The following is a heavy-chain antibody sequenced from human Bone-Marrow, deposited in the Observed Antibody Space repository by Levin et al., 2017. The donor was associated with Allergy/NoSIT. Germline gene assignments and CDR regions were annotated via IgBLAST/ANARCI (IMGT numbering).Heavy chain of an antibody. CDR3: ARVPRSVAGVFQH. J-gene: IGHJ1*01. CDR1: GDSITNGIYY. Sequence: SETLSLTCNVSGDSITNGIYYWAWLRQSPVKGLEWIANIYHTGATFSNPSLRTRATLSVDTSKNHFSLTLTSVSAADTAVYYCARVPRSVAGVFQHWGHGTLVTVSS. D-gene: IGHD6-19*01. CDR2: IYHTGAT. V-gene: IGHV4-39*01.